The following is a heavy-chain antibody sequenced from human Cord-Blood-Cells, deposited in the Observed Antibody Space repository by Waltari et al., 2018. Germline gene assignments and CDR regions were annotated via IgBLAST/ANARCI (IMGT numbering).Heavy chain of an antibody. CDR2: INAGNGNT. J-gene: IGHJ4*02. Sequence: QVQLVQSGAEVKKPGASVMGSCKASGCTFISYAMNWVRQAPGQRPEWMGWINAGNGNTKYSQKFQGRVTITRDTSASTAYMELSSLRSEDTAVYYCARAAGYSGYDYWGQGTLVTVSS. CDR3: ARAAGYSGYDY. CDR1: GCTFISYA. V-gene: IGHV1-3*01. D-gene: IGHD5-12*01.